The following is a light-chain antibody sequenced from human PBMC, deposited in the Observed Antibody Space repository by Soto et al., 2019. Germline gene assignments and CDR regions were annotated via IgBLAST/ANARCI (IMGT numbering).Light chain of an antibody. V-gene: IGLV2-14*01. CDR2: EVS. CDR1: SSDVGAYNY. J-gene: IGLJ1*01. CDR3: QSYDSSLSGYV. Sequence: QSVLTQPASVSGSPGQSITISCTGTSSDVGAYNYVSWYQQHPGKAPKLMIYEVSNRPSGVSDRFYGSKSGNTASLTIAGLQAEDEGDYYCQSYDSSLSGYVFGTGTKLTVL.